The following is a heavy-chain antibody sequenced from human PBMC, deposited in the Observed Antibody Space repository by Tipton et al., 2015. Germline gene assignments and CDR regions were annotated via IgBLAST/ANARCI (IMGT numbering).Heavy chain of an antibody. J-gene: IGHJ4*02. D-gene: IGHD3-22*01. CDR3: ARAYYYDSSGYPLPMS. V-gene: IGHV4-61*03. Sequence: TLSLTCSLSGDSIYSRDYFWTWIRQPPGKGPEYIGYIYYDGTTNYNPSLKGRVTISLGASKRYFSLRLSSVTAADTAVYYCARAYYYDSSGYPLPMSWGQGALVTVSS. CDR2: IYYDGTT. CDR1: GDSIYSRDYF.